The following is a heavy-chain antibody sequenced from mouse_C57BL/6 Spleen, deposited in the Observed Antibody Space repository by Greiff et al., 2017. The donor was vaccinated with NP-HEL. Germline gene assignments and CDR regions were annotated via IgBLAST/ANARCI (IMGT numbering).Heavy chain of an antibody. CDR2: IDPNSGGT. CDR3: ARGGVTTVVDGFLYYFDY. CDR1: GYTFTSYW. Sequence: QVQLQQPGAELVKPGASVKLSCKASGYTFTSYWMHWVKQRPGRGLEWIGRIDPNSGGTKYNEKFKSKATLTVDKPSSTAYMQLSSLTSEDSAVYYCARGGVTTVVDGFLYYFDYWGQGTTLTVSS. D-gene: IGHD1-1*01. J-gene: IGHJ2*01. V-gene: IGHV1-72*01.